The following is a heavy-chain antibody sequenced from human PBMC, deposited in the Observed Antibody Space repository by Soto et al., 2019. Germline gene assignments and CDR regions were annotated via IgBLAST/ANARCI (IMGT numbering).Heavy chain of an antibody. CDR3: ARISYSSSSWSYYYYYGMDV. CDR1: GFSLSTSGMC. Sequence: SGPTLVNPTQTLTLTCTFSGFSLSTSGMCVSWIRQPPGKSLEWLALIDWDDDKYYSTSLKTRLTISKDTSKNQVVLTMTNMDPVDTATYYCARISYSSSSWSYYYYYGMDVWGQGTTVTVSS. D-gene: IGHD6-6*01. J-gene: IGHJ6*02. V-gene: IGHV2-70*01. CDR2: IDWDDDK.